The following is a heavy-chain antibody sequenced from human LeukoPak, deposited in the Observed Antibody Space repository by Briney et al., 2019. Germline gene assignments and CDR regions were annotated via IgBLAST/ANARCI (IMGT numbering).Heavy chain of an antibody. J-gene: IGHJ6*03. CDR1: GGSISSGAYS. CDR3: ARDSGTLVRGSRRGYDGYYYYMDV. V-gene: IGHV4-30-4*07. D-gene: IGHD3-10*01. Sequence: SQTLSLTCAVSGGSISSGAYSWSWIRQPPRKGLEWIGYVYYSGGTYYNPSLKSRVTMSVDTSKNQFSLKLSSVTAADTAVYYCARDSGTLVRGSRRGYDGYYYYMDVWGKGTTVTISS. CDR2: VYYSGGT.